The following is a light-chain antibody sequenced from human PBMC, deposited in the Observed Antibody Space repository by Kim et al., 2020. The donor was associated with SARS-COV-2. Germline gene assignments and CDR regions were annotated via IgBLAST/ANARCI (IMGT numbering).Light chain of an antibody. V-gene: IGKV3-15*01. Sequence: STGEGATLSCRASQSISDKLAWYQQKPGQAPRLLIYDTSIRAAGIPAKFSGGGSGTEFTLTISGLQSEDFAVYYCQHYKNLPPWTFGQGTKVDIK. CDR1: QSISDK. CDR2: DTS. J-gene: IGKJ1*01. CDR3: QHYKNLPPWT.